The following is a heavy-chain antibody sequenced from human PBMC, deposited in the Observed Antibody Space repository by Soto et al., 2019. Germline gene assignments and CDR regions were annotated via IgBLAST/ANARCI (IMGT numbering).Heavy chain of an antibody. CDR1: GFPLINYW. J-gene: IGHJ4*02. CDR3: ARRNLAAPHPY. Sequence: EVQLVETGGGSVQPGGSLRLSCEASGFPLINYWMTWVRQAPGKGLEWVANIKQDGSEKYYVDSVKGRFTISRDNAKNSLYLQMNSLRVEDTAVYYCARRNLAAPHPYWGQGTLVTVSS. V-gene: IGHV3-7*01. D-gene: IGHD6-13*01. CDR2: IKQDGSEK.